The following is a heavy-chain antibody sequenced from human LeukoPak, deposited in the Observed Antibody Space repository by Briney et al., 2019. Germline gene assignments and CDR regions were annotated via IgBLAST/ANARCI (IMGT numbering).Heavy chain of an antibody. CDR1: AFIFSSYT. D-gene: IGHD1-26*01. J-gene: IGHJ4*02. CDR3: ARDSYSGSYFSDY. CDR2: ISSSSRYI. Sequence: GGSLRLSCAASAFIFSSYTMNWVRQAPGKGLEWVSSISSSSRYIYYADSVKGRFTISRDNAKNSLYLQMNSLRAEDTAVYYCARDSYSGSYFSDYWGQGTLVTVSS. V-gene: IGHV3-21*01.